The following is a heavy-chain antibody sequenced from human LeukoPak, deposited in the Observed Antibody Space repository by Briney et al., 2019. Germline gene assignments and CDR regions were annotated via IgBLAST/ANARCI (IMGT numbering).Heavy chain of an antibody. CDR2: ISTISSTK. V-gene: IGHV3-48*02. Sequence: PGGSLRLSCAASGFTFSSYDMNWVRQAPGKGLEWVSYISTISSTKYYADSVKGRFTISRDNAKNSLYLQMNSLRDEDTAVYYCAGGKIGYYYGDYDGYWGQGTLVTVSS. J-gene: IGHJ4*02. CDR1: GFTFSSYD. D-gene: IGHD4-17*01. CDR3: AGGKIGYYYGDYDGY.